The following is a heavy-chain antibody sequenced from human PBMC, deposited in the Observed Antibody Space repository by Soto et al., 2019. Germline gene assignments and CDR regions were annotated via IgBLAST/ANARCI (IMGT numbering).Heavy chain of an antibody. V-gene: IGHV3-30*18. CDR2: ISYDGSNK. CDR3: AKAGYSSGWPTSRFDY. J-gene: IGHJ4*02. D-gene: IGHD6-19*01. CDR1: GFTFSSYG. Sequence: QVPLVESGGGVVQPGRSLRLSCAASGFTFSSYGMHWVRQAPGKGLEWVAVISYDGSNKYYADSVKGRFTISSDNSKNSLDLQMNSLRAEDTAVYYCAKAGYSSGWPTSRFDYWGQGTLVTVSS.